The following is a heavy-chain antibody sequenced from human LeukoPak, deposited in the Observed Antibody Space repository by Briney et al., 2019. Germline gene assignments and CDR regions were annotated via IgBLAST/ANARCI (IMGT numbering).Heavy chain of an antibody. CDR3: AREHYYDSSGYYYWDY. V-gene: IGHV1-69*13. CDR1: GGTFSSYA. D-gene: IGHD3-22*01. Sequence: SVKVSCKASGGTFSSYAISWVRQALGQGLEWMGGIIPIFGTANYAQKFQGRVTITADESTSTAYMELSSLRSEDTAVYYCAREHYYDSSGYYYWDYWGQGTLVTVSS. CDR2: IIPIFGTA. J-gene: IGHJ4*02.